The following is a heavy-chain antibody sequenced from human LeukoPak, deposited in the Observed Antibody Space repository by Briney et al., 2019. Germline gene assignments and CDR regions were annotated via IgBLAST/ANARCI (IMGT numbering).Heavy chain of an antibody. CDR3: ARGKYVPATTTPHFYMDV. CDR1: GYTLTELS. Sequence: ASVKVSCKVSGYTLTELSMHWVRQAPGKGLEWMGGFDPEDGETIYAQKFQGRVTMTEDTSTDTAYMELSSLRSDDTAVYYCARGKYVPATTTPHFYMDVWGKGTTVTVSS. D-gene: IGHD2-2*01. CDR2: FDPEDGET. J-gene: IGHJ6*03. V-gene: IGHV1-24*01.